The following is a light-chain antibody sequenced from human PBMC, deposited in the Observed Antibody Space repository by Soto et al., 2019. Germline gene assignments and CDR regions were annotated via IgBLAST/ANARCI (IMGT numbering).Light chain of an antibody. CDR2: AAS. V-gene: IGKV1-9*01. Sequence: IQLTQSPSSLSASVGDRVTITCRASQDIAIYLAWYQQKPGEAPKLLIYAASTLYGGVPSRFSGSGSGTDFALTISSLQAEDFATYYCQQFRRYPSTFGGGTKVEIK. CDR1: QDIAIY. J-gene: IGKJ4*01. CDR3: QQFRRYPST.